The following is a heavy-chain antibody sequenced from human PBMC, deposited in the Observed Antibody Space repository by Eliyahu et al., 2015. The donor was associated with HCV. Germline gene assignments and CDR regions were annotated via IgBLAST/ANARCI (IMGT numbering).Heavy chain of an antibody. Sequence: QVQLVESGGGLVNPGGSLRLSXAASGFTFXDFHMTWIRQAPGKGLECVSYISGRGSTMYSADSVKGRFTISRDSAKNSLYLQMHNLTAEDTAVYFCAIGRSGSCCFDHWGQGTLVTVSS. D-gene: IGHD1-26*01. J-gene: IGHJ4*02. CDR2: ISGRGSTM. V-gene: IGHV3-11*01. CDR1: GFTFXDFH. CDR3: AIGRSGSCCFDH.